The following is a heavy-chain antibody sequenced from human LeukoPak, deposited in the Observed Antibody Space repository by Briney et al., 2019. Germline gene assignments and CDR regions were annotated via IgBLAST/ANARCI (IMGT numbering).Heavy chain of an antibody. CDR2: LNPNSGNT. D-gene: IGHD5-24*01. J-gene: IGHJ4*02. CDR3: PRATPGGLHGYSFDY. V-gene: IGHV1-8*02. CDR1: GYTFKNYD. Sequence: ASVKVSCKASGYTFKNYDINWLRQAPGQGLEWMGWLNPNSGNTDFAQKFQDRVSINRETSINTAYMELKSLTSGDTAVYYCPRATPGGLHGYSFDYWGQGTVVTVYS.